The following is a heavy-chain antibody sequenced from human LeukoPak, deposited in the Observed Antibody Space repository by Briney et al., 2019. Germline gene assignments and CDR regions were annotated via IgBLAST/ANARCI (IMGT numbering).Heavy chain of an antibody. CDR3: AREAVDYGSGSLNY. V-gene: IGHV4-4*07. Sequence: SGTLSLTCTVSGGSIGSFYLSWIRQAAGKGLEWIGLIHSSTSKNYNPSPKSRVTPSLDTSKNQFSLKVDSVTAADTAIYYCAREAVDYGSGSLNYWGQGTLVAVSS. CDR1: GGSIGSFY. D-gene: IGHD3-10*01. CDR2: IHSSTSK. J-gene: IGHJ4*02.